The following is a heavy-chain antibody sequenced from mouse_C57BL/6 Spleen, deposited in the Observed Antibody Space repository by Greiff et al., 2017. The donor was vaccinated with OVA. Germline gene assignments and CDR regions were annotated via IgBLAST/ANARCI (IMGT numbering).Heavy chain of an antibody. CDR3: ARPAGARSYYFDY. V-gene: IGHV1-26*01. Sequence: EVQLQQSGPELVKPGASVKISCKASGYTFTDYYMNWVKQSHGKSLEWIGDINPNNGGTSYNQKFKGKATLTVDKSSSTAYMELRSLTSEDSAVYYCARPAGARSYYFDYWGQGTTLTVSS. J-gene: IGHJ2*01. CDR2: INPNNGGT. CDR1: GYTFTDYY.